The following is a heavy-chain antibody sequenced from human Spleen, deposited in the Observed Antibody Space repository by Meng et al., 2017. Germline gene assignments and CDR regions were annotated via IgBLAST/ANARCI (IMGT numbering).Heavy chain of an antibody. V-gene: IGHV3-23*01. CDR1: GFTFGSHA. J-gene: IGHJ4*02. CDR3: AKYSYGLGDYLDY. D-gene: IGHD3-10*01. Sequence: GESLKISCAASGFTFGSHAMSWVRQAPGKGLEWISAISDSGGNTYYVDSVKGRFAISRHNSKNTLYLQMNSLRAEDTALYYCAKYSYGLGDYLDYWGQGALVTVSS. CDR2: ISDSGGNT.